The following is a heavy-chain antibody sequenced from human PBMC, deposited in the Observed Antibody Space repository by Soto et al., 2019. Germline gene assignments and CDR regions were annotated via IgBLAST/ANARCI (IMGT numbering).Heavy chain of an antibody. Sequence: QVQLQESGPGLVKPSQTLSVTCTVSGGSISSGGYYWSWIRLHPGKGLEWIGYIYYSGSTYYNPSLKSRVTISVDTSKNQFSLKLSSLTAADTAVYYCARANSSSWYGYWGQGTLVTVSS. CDR2: IYYSGST. CDR3: ARANSSSWYGY. CDR1: GGSISSGGYY. V-gene: IGHV4-31*03. J-gene: IGHJ4*02. D-gene: IGHD6-13*01.